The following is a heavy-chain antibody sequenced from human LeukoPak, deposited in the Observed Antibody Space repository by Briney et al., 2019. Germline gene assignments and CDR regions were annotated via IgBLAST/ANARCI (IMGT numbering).Heavy chain of an antibody. Sequence: SETLSLTCSVSGGSVSSYYWSWIRQSPGKGLEWIGYIHNSGRTNYNPSLKSRVTGFVDTSKNQFSLKLNSVTAADTAVYYCARRRDYYDSRGYYAFDIWGHGTMVTVSS. D-gene: IGHD3-22*01. V-gene: IGHV4-59*02. CDR3: ARRRDYYDSRGYYAFDI. J-gene: IGHJ3*02. CDR2: IHNSGRT. CDR1: GGSVSSYY.